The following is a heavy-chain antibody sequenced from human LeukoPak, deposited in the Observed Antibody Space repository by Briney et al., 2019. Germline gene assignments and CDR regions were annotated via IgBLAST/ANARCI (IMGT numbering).Heavy chain of an antibody. D-gene: IGHD7-27*01. CDR3: AREDILGSLHFDY. Sequence: GGSLRLSCAASGFTFSSYWMSWVRQAPGKGLEWVANIKQDGSEKYYVDSVKGRFTISRDNAKNSLYLQMNSLRAEDTAVYYCAREDILGSLHFDYWGQGTLVTVSS. CDR2: IKQDGSEK. CDR1: GFTFSSYW. J-gene: IGHJ4*02. V-gene: IGHV3-7*01.